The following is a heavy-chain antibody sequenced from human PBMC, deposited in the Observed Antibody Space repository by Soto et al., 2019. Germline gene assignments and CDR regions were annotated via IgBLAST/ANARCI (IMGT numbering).Heavy chain of an antibody. D-gene: IGHD6-13*01. V-gene: IGHV3-21*01. J-gene: IGHJ6*02. CDR1: GFTFSSYS. Sequence: PGGSLRLSCAASGFTFSSYSMNWVRQAPGKGLEWVSSISSSSSYIYYADSVKGRFTISRDNAKNSLYLQMNSLRAEDTAVYYCARVFGXAAAGTIVFYYYYGMDVWGQGTTVTVSS. CDR3: ARVFGXAAAGTIVFYYYYGMDV. CDR2: ISSSSSYI.